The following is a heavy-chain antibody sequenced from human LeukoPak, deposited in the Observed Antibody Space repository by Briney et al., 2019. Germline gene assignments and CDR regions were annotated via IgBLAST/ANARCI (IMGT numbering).Heavy chain of an antibody. J-gene: IGHJ4*02. D-gene: IGHD5-12*01. CDR3: ARRTEKTRISGYYSFDH. CDR1: GGSISGYF. Sequence: SETLSLTCTVSGGSISGYFWTWIRQPAGKELEWIGRVYTSGTTYYNPSLESRVTISLDTFNNQFSLRVTSVTAADTAIYYCARRTEKTRISGYYSFDHWGRGLLVTVSS. CDR2: VYTSGTT. V-gene: IGHV4-4*07.